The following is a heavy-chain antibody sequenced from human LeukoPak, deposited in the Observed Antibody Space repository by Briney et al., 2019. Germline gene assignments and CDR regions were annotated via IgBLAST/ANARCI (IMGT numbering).Heavy chain of an antibody. CDR1: GWSFSGYY. Sequence: SETLSLTCAVYGWSFSGYYWSWIRQPPGKGLEWIGEINHSGSSNYNPSLKSRVTISVDTSKNQFSLDLSSVNGADTAVYYCARYYGDYRLPFDPWGQVTLVTVSS. D-gene: IGHD4-17*01. CDR2: INHSGSS. V-gene: IGHV4-34*01. CDR3: ARYYGDYRLPFDP. J-gene: IGHJ5*02.